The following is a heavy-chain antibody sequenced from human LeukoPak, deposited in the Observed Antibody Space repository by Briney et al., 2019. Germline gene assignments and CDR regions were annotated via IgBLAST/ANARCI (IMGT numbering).Heavy chain of an antibody. J-gene: IGHJ3*02. CDR1: GFSLSTSGVG. V-gene: IGHV2-5*01. CDR3: AHRRQDYGTDDAFDI. D-gene: IGHD4-17*01. Sequence: SGPTLVNPTQTLTLTCTFSGFSLSTSGVGVGWIRQPPGKALEWLALIYWNDDKRYSPSLKSRLTITKDTPKNQVVLTMTNMDPVDTATYYCAHRRQDYGTDDAFDIWGQGTMVTVSS. CDR2: IYWNDDK.